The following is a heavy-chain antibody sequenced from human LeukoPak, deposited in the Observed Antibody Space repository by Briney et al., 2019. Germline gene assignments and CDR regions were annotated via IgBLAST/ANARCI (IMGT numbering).Heavy chain of an antibody. J-gene: IGHJ6*02. V-gene: IGHV3-23*01. CDR3: AKTHYDLLDV. CDR2: MNNGPGAT. CDR1: GFSFSTSP. D-gene: IGHD5-12*01. Sequence: GRSLRLSCAASGFSFSTSPMSWVSQPPGKGLEWVSAMNNGPGATFYRDSVRGRFTISRDDSKSTLYLQMNSLRAEDTGTYYCAKTHYDLLDVWGQGTTVTVSS.